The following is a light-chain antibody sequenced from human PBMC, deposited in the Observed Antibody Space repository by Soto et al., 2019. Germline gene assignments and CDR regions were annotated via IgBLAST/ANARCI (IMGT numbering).Light chain of an antibody. Sequence: EIVMTQSPATLSVSPGERATLSCRASQSVSSDLAWYQQKPGRSPRLLIYGASTRATGVPARFSGSGSGTEFTLTISSLQSEDFAVYYCQQYGSSRGFTFGPGTKVDIK. V-gene: IGKV3-15*01. CDR1: QSVSSD. J-gene: IGKJ3*01. CDR3: QQYGSSRGFT. CDR2: GAS.